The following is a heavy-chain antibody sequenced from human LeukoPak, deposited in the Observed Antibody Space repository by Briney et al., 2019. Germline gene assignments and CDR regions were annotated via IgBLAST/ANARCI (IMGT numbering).Heavy chain of an antibody. CDR1: GFTFGSYA. CDR3: AKEWDGSGTRLGWFDP. D-gene: IGHD3-10*01. CDR2: ISGIGGVT. V-gene: IGHV3-23*01. J-gene: IGHJ5*02. Sequence: GGSLRLSCVGSGFTFGSYAMSWVRQAPAKGLEWVSLISGIGGVTYYADSVKGRFTISRDNSKNTLYLQMISLRDEDTATYYCAKEWDGSGTRLGWFDPWGQGTLVTVSS.